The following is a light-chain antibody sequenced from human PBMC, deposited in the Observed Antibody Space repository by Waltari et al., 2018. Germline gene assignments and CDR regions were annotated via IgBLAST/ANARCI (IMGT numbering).Light chain of an antibody. Sequence: QSALTQPASVSGSPGQSIPISCPGTSSAVRNYNLVSWYQQHPGKAPKLMIYEVTKRPSGVSNRFSGSKSGTTASLTISGLQADDEADYYCCSYSGSSTSLGFGTGTKVTV. CDR2: EVT. V-gene: IGLV2-23*02. CDR1: SSAVRNYNL. CDR3: CSYSGSSTSLG. J-gene: IGLJ1*01.